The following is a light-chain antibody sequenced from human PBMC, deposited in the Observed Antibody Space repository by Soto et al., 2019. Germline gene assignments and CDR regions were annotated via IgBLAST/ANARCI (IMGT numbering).Light chain of an antibody. V-gene: IGLV2-14*01. Sequence: QAASVSGSPGQTITISCTGTSSDVGGYNYVSWYQQHPGKAPKLMIYEVSNRPSGVSNRFSGSKSGNTASLTISGLQAEDEADYYCSSYTSSSTVVFGGGTKLTVL. CDR2: EVS. CDR1: SSDVGGYNY. J-gene: IGLJ2*01. CDR3: SSYTSSSTVV.